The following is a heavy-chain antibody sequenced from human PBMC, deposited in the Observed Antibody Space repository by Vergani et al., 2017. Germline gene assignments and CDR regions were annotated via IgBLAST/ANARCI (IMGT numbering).Heavy chain of an antibody. V-gene: IGHV4-39*01. CDR2: IYHSGGA. Sequence: QPHLQESGPGLVKPSETLSLTCTVSGGSITSSSYYWGWIRQPPGKGLEWIGNIYHSGGAYYNPSLKGRVTISVDTSKNQFSLEVTSVTAADTAIYFCARTESFILRYFHWALWGQGTLVTVSS. J-gene: IGHJ4*02. CDR3: ARTESFILRYFHWAL. D-gene: IGHD3-9*01. CDR1: GGSITSSSYY.